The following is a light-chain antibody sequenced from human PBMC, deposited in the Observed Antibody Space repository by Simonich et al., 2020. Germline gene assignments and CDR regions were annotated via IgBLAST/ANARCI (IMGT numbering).Light chain of an antibody. Sequence: EIVLTQSPGTLSLSPGERATLSCRPSQSVSSRYLAWYQQKPGLAPRLLIYDASSRATGIPDRFSGSGSGTDFTLTISRLEPEDFAVYYCQQYGSSRTFGQGTKLEIK. CDR2: DAS. CDR1: QSVSSRY. CDR3: QQYGSSRT. J-gene: IGKJ2*02. V-gene: IGKV3D-20*01.